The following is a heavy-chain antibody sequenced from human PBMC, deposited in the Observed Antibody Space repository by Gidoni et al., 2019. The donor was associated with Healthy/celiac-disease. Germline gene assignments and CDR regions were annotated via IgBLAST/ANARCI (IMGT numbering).Heavy chain of an antibody. Sequence: QVQLVESGGGVVQPGRSLRLSCAASGFTFSSYAMHWVRQAPGKGLEWVAVISYDGSNKYYADSVKGRFTISRDNSKNTLYLQMNSLRAEDTAVYYCARDPRFLEWLFYYWYFDLWGRGTLVTVSS. CDR1: GFTFSSYA. CDR3: ARDPRFLEWLFYYWYFDL. V-gene: IGHV3-30-3*01. CDR2: ISYDGSNK. J-gene: IGHJ2*01. D-gene: IGHD3-3*01.